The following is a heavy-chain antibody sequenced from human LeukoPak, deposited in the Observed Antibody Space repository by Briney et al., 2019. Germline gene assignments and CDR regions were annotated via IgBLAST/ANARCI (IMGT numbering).Heavy chain of an antibody. D-gene: IGHD3-3*01. CDR2: VNFDGSST. J-gene: IGHJ4*02. V-gene: IGHV3-74*03. Sequence: GGSLRLSCAASGFTFSSYWMHWVRQAPGKGLVWVSRVNFDGSSTKYAASVKGRFTISRDNAKNTLYLQMNSLRAEDTAVYYCAKDDGSDYDFWSGSFFDYWGQGTLVTVSS. CDR3: AKDDGSDYDFWSGSFFDY. CDR1: GFTFSSYW.